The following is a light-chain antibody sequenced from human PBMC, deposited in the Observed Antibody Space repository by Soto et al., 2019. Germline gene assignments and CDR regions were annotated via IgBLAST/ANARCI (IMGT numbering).Light chain of an antibody. Sequence: EIVLTQSPGTLSLSPGERATLSGRASQSLSSSYLAWYQQKPGQAPRLLIYGASSRATGIPDRFSGSGSGTDFTLTISRLETEDFAVYYCQQHGSSRTFGQGTRWIS. J-gene: IGKJ1*01. CDR2: GAS. CDR3: QQHGSSRT. CDR1: QSLSSSY. V-gene: IGKV3-20*01.